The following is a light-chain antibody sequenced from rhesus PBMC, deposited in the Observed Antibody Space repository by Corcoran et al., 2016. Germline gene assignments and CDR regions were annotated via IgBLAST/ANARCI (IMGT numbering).Light chain of an antibody. J-gene: IGKJ2*01. V-gene: IGKV1-22*01. CDR3: QQYSRSPPS. CDR2: KAS. Sequence: DIQMTQSPSSLSASVGDTVTITCRASQSISSWLAWYQKKPEKVPNFLIYKASTLQSGVPSRFSGNGYGTDFTLTISSLQSEDFATYYCQQYSRSPPSFGQGTKVEIK. CDR1: QSISSW.